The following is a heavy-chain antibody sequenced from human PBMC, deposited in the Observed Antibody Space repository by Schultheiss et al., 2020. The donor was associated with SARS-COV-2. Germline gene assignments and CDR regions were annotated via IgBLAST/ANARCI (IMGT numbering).Heavy chain of an antibody. CDR1: GGTFSSYA. CDR3: ARDFAGTTGTTPHYYYYYMDV. J-gene: IGHJ6*03. CDR2: IIPIFGTA. Sequence: SVKVSCKASGGTFSSYAISWVRQAPGQGLEWMGGIIPIFGTANYAQKFQGRVTITADKSTSTAYMELSSLRSEDTAVYYCARDFAGTTGTTPHYYYYYMDVWGKGTTVTVSS. V-gene: IGHV1-69*06. D-gene: IGHD1-1*01.